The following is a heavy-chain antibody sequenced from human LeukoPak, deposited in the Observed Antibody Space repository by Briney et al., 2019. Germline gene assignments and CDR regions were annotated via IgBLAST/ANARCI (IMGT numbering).Heavy chain of an antibody. CDR2: ISGGSAST. CDR3: AKDTVGTTPRGYFDL. D-gene: IGHD4-23*01. Sequence: GGSLRLSCAASGFTFKSYGMSWVRQAPGKGLEWISSISGGSASTYYADSVKGRFTISRDSSKNTLFLQMNSLRAEDTAVYYCAKDTVGTTPRGYFDLWGRGTLLTVSS. CDR1: GFTFKSYG. V-gene: IGHV3-23*01. J-gene: IGHJ2*01.